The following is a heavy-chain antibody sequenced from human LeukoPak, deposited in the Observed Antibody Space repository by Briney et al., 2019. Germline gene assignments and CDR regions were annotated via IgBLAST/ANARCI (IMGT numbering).Heavy chain of an antibody. J-gene: IGHJ4*02. V-gene: IGHV3-23*01. CDR3: AKGEPIWFGGLFTAFDY. Sequence: PGGSLRLSCAASGFTFSSYAMSWVRQAPGKGLEWVSAISGSGGSTYYADSVKGRFTISRDNSKNTLYLQMNSLRAEDTAVYYCAKGEPIWFGGLFTAFDYWGQGTLVTVSS. D-gene: IGHD3-10*01. CDR2: ISGSGGST. CDR1: GFTFSSYA.